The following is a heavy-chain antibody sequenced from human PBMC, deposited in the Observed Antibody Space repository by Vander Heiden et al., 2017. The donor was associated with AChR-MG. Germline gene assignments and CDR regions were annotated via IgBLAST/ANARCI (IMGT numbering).Heavy chain of an antibody. CDR3: AKDPVYGSFSYWYFAL. CDR1: GSTLSRHD. CDR2: ISDSDDSR. J-gene: IGHJ2*01. Sequence: EVQLLESGGGLVQPGGSLRLSCDASGSTLSRHDMSWVRQAPGKGLEWVSAISDSDDSRYYADSVKGRFTISRDNSKDTLYLQLNSLRAEDTALYFCAKDPVYGSFSYWYFALWGRGTLVTVSS. D-gene: IGHD3-16*01. V-gene: IGHV3-23*01.